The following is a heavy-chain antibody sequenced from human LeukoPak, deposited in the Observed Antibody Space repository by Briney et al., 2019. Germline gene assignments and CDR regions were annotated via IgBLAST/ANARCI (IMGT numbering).Heavy chain of an antibody. CDR2: IYTSGST. CDR3: ASDSSGYYPY. J-gene: IGHJ4*02. Sequence: SQTLSLTCTVSGGSISSGSYYWSWIRQPAGKGLEWIGRIYTSGSTNYNPSLKSRVTISADTSTNQFFLKLSSVTAADTAVYYCASDSSGYYPYWGQGTLVTVSS. CDR1: GGSISSGSYY. D-gene: IGHD3-22*01. V-gene: IGHV4-61*02.